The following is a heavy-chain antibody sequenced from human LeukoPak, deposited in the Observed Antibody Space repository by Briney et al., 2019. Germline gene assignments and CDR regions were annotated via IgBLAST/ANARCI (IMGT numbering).Heavy chain of an antibody. V-gene: IGHV3-23*01. J-gene: IGHJ4*02. CDR2: ISGSGDST. D-gene: IGHD2-2*01. CDR1: EFTFRSYA. Sequence: PGGSLRLSCAASEFTFRSYAMQWVRQAPGKGLEWVSGISGSGDSTFYADSVKGRFTISRDNAKNTLYLQMNILRAEDTAVYYCANPPAADFNYWGQGTLVTVSS. CDR3: ANPPAADFNY.